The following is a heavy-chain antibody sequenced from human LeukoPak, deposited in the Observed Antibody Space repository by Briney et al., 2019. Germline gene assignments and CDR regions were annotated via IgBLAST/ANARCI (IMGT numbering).Heavy chain of an antibody. J-gene: IGHJ4*02. CDR3: AKERITTTAFDY. Sequence: AGGSLRLSCAASGFTFSSYAMSWVRQAPGKGLEWVSAISGSGGRTHYADSVKGRFTISRDNSKNTLFLQMNSLRAEDMAVYYCAKERITTTAFDYWGQGTLVTVSS. CDR1: GFTFSSYA. CDR2: ISGSGGRT. D-gene: IGHD4-17*01. V-gene: IGHV3-23*01.